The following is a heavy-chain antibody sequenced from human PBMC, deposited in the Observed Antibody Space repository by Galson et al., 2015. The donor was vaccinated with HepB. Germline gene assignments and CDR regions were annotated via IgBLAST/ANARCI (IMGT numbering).Heavy chain of an antibody. D-gene: IGHD3-9*01. J-gene: IGHJ1*01. CDR3: TTLYYDILTGYPEYFQH. Sequence: LRLSCAASGFTFSNAWMSWVRQAPGKGLEWVGRIKSKTDGGTTDYAAPVKGRFTISRDDSKNTLYLQMNSLKTEDTAVYYCTTLYYDILTGYPEYFQHWGQGTLVTVSS. V-gene: IGHV3-15*01. CDR1: GFTFSNAW. CDR2: IKSKTDGGTT.